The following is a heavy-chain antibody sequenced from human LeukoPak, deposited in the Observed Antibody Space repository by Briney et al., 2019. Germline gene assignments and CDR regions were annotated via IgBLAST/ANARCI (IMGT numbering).Heavy chain of an antibody. J-gene: IGHJ5*02. CDR1: RYTFTGYF. CDR3: ARDYDFWRGYS. Sequence: ASVKVSCKASRYTFTGYFMHWVRQAPGQGLEWMGWINPNSGATNYAQKFQGRVTMTRDTSISTVYMELSRLRSDDSAVYYCARDYDFWRGYSWGQGTLVTVSS. CDR2: INPNSGAT. D-gene: IGHD3-3*01. V-gene: IGHV1-2*02.